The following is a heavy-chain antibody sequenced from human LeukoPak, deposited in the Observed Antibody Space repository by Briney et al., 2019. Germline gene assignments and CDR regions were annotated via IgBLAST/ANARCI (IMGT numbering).Heavy chain of an antibody. D-gene: IGHD2-15*01. CDR1: GGSISSGGYS. CDR2: IYHSGST. V-gene: IGHV4-30-2*01. CDR3: ARLDIVFNWFDP. J-gene: IGHJ5*02. Sequence: SETLSLTCAVSGGSISSGGYSWSWIRQPPGKGLEWIGYIYHSGSTYYNPSLKSRVTISVDRSKNQFSLKLSSVTAADTAVYYCARLDIVFNWFDPWGQGTLVTVPS.